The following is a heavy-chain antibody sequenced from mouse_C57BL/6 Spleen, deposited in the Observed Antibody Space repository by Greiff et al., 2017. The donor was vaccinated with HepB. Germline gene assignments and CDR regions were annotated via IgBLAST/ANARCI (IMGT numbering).Heavy chain of an antibody. CDR2: IYPRSGNT. V-gene: IGHV1-81*01. CDR1: GYTFTSYG. J-gene: IGHJ4*01. CDR3: AIYYGYDEGYAMDY. Sequence: VQLQQSGAELARPGASVKLSCKASGYTFTSYGISWVKQRTGQGLEWIGEIYPRSGNTYYNEKFKGKATLTADKSSSTAYMELRSLTSEDSAVYFCAIYYGYDEGYAMDYWGQGTSVTVSS. D-gene: IGHD2-2*01.